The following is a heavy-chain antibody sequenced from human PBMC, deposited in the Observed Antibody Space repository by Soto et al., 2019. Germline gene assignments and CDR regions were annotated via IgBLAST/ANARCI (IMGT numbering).Heavy chain of an antibody. Sequence: QVQLVQSGAEVKKPGASVKVSCKASGYTFTSYDINWVRQATGQGLEGMGWMNPNSGNTGYAQKFQGRVTMTRNTSISTAYMELSSLRYEDTAVYYCARGINYYDSGDDAFDIWGQGTMVTVSS. V-gene: IGHV1-8*01. CDR1: GYTFTSYD. J-gene: IGHJ3*02. D-gene: IGHD3-10*01. CDR3: ARGINYYDSGDDAFDI. CDR2: MNPNSGNT.